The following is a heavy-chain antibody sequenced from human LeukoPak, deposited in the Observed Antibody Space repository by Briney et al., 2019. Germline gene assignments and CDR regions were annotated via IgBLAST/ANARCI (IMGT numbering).Heavy chain of an antibody. Sequence: SETLSLTCTVSGGSISSYYWSWIRQPPGKGLEWIGYIYYSGSTNYNPSLKCRVTISVDTSKNQFSLKLSSVTAADTAVYYCARRWGMDVWGQGTTVTVSS. CDR3: ARRWGMDV. CDR1: GGSISSYY. CDR2: IYYSGST. V-gene: IGHV4-59*08. J-gene: IGHJ6*02. D-gene: IGHD6-13*01.